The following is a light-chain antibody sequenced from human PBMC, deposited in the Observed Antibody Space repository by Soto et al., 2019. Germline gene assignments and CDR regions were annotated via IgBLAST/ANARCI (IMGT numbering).Light chain of an antibody. V-gene: IGKV3-20*01. CDR1: QSVSTNY. Sequence: EIVLTQSPGTLSLSPGERATLSCRASQSVSTNYLAWYQQKPGQAPSLLIYRASRRGTAIPDRFSGSGSGTYFSLTISRLEPEDCAVYYCQQYGSSPPLTFGGGNKVQIK. J-gene: IGKJ4*01. CDR2: RAS. CDR3: QQYGSSPPLT.